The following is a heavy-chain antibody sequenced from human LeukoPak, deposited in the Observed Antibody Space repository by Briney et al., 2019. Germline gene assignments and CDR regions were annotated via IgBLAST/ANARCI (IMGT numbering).Heavy chain of an antibody. D-gene: IGHD1-26*01. CDR3: AKNPTAGEPAYYYYYMDV. CDR1: GFTFDDYA. Sequence: PGGSLRLSCAASGFTFDDYAMHWVRQAPGKGLEWVSGISWNSANIGYADSVKGRFTISRDNSKNTLYLQMNSLRAEDTAVYYCAKNPTAGEPAYYYYYMDVWGKGTTVTVSS. J-gene: IGHJ6*03. CDR2: ISWNSANI. V-gene: IGHV3-9*01.